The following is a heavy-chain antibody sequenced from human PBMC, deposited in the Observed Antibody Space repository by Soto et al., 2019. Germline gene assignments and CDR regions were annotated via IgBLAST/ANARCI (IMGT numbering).Heavy chain of an antibody. J-gene: IGHJ5*02. CDR3: ASRTYYDILTGHPSGDWFDP. Sequence: SETLSLTCAVYGGSFSGYYWSWIRQPPGKGLEWIGEINHSGSTNYNPSLKSRVTISVDTSKNQFSLKLSSVTAADTAVYYCASRTYYDILTGHPSGDWFDPWGQGTLVTVSS. V-gene: IGHV4-34*01. CDR1: GGSFSGYY. CDR2: INHSGST. D-gene: IGHD3-9*01.